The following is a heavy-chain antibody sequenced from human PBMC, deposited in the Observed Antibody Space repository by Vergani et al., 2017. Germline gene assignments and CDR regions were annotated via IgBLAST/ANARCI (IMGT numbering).Heavy chain of an antibody. CDR3: ARESCLGDSFYKPLFDY. CDR1: GGSINSHNYY. CDR2: IHTSGST. Sequence: QVQLQESGPGLVKPSQTLSLTCTVSGGSINSHNYYWSWIRQPAGKGLEWIGLIHTSGSTNYNPPLKSRVTMSEDTTKNQFSLNLTSVTAADTAVYFCARESCLGDSFYKPLFDYWGQGILVTVSS. J-gene: IGHJ4*02. D-gene: IGHD2-21*01. V-gene: IGHV4-61*02.